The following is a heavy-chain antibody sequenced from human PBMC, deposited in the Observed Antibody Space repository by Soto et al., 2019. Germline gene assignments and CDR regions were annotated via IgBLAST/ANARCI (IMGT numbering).Heavy chain of an antibody. V-gene: IGHV1-69*01. Sequence: QVQLVQSGAEVKKPGSSVKVYCKTSGVSFNNNGIGWVRQASGHGLEWMGGVSPPFRTSNYARKFQGRISITADASTGTVNMELSSLTSEDTAQYYCARVLYYGSGSYSPYGMDVWGQGTTVTVSS. D-gene: IGHD3-10*01. CDR3: ARVLYYGSGSYSPYGMDV. CDR1: GVSFNNNG. CDR2: VSPPFRTS. J-gene: IGHJ6*02.